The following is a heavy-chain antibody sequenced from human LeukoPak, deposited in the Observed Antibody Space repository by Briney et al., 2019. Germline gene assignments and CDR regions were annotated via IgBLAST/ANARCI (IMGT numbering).Heavy chain of an antibody. V-gene: IGHV3-23*01. CDR3: AKDWPVSGDHYSPFDY. D-gene: IGHD4-11*01. Sequence: PGGSLRLSCAASGFTFSSHAMSWVRQAPGMGLEWVAAISRSGTNTYYVDSVKGRFTISRDGSKNTLHLQMDSLRAEDTAVYYCAKDWPVSGDHYSPFDYWGQGTLVTVSS. CDR1: GFTFSSHA. CDR2: ISRSGTNT. J-gene: IGHJ4*02.